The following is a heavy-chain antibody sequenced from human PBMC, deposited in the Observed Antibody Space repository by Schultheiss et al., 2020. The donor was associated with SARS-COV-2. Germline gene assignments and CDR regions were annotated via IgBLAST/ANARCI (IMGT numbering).Heavy chain of an antibody. J-gene: IGHJ4*02. D-gene: IGHD4-17*01. V-gene: IGHV4-34*01. CDR1: GGSFSGYY. CDR3: ARAPYGDYPSDY. CDR2: IYYSGST. Sequence: SETLSLTCAVYGGSFSGYYWSWIRQPPGKGLEWIGYIYYSGSTYYNPSLKSRVTMSVDTSKNQFSLKLSSVTAADTAVYYCARAPYGDYPSDYWGQGTLVTVSS.